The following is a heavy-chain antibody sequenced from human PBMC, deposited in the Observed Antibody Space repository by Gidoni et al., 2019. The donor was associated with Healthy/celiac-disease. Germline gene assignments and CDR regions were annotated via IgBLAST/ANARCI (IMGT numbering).Heavy chain of an antibody. J-gene: IGHJ6*02. V-gene: IGHV3-30-3*01. Sequence: QVQLVAAGGGVSQPGRSLRLCSAASGCTFRSYAMHWVRQAPGKGPEWVAVISYDGRNKYYADSVNGRFTISRDNSKNTLYLQLNSLRAEDTAVYYCAREAADVVVVTAIPRYYGMDVWGQGTTVTVSS. D-gene: IGHD2-21*02. CDR3: AREAADVVVVTAIPRYYGMDV. CDR2: ISYDGRNK. CDR1: GCTFRSYA.